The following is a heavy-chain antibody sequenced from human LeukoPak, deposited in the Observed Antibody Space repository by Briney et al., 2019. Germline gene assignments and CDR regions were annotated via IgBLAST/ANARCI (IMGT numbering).Heavy chain of an antibody. V-gene: IGHV3-30*04. J-gene: IGHJ4*02. D-gene: IGHD6-19*01. CDR1: GFTFSSYA. Sequence: GRSLRLSCAASGFTFSSYAMHWVRQAPGKGLEWVAVISYDGSNKYCADSVKGRFTISRDNSKNTLYLQMSSLRAEDTAVYYCARGEAVAGFDYWGQGTLVTVSS. CDR2: ISYDGSNK. CDR3: ARGEAVAGFDY.